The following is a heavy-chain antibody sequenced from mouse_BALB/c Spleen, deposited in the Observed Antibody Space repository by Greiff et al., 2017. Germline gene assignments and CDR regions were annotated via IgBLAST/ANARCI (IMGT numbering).Heavy chain of an antibody. CDR3: ARGGYGYDVGAY. D-gene: IGHD2-14*01. J-gene: IGHJ3*01. CDR1: GYSITSGYS. CDR2: IHYSGST. V-gene: IGHV3-1*02. Sequence: VQLKQSGPDLVKPSQSLSLTCTVTGYSITSGYSWHWIRQFPGNKLEWMGYIHYSGSTNYNPSLKSRISITRDTSKNQFFLQLNSVTTEDTATYDSARGGYGYDVGAYWGQGTLVTVSA.